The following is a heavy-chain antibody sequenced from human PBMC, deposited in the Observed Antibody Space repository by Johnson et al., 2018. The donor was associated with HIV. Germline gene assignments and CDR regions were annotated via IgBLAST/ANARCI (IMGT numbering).Heavy chain of an antibody. D-gene: IGHD6-6*01. CDR3: ARDGAKQLAREAFDI. J-gene: IGHJ3*02. CDR2: IYSGDTT. Sequence: QVQLVESGGGVVQPGRSLRLSCAASGFGFSRYVMHWVRQAPGKGLEWVSVIYSGDTTYYADSVKGRFTISRDTSKNTLYLKMNSLRPEDRAVYYCARDGAKQLAREAFDIWGQGTMVTVSS. V-gene: IGHV3-NL1*01. CDR1: GFGFSRYV.